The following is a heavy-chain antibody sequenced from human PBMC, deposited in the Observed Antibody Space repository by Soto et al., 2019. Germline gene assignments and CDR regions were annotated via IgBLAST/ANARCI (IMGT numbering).Heavy chain of an antibody. CDR3: ARIKYYYDSSVTNDY. CDR2: IYYSGST. D-gene: IGHD3-22*01. J-gene: IGHJ4*02. V-gene: IGHV4-31*03. Sequence: SETLSLTCTVSGGSISSGGYYWSWIRQHPGKGLEWIGYIYYSGSTYYNPSLKSRVTISVDTSKNQFSLKLSSVTAADTAVYYCARIKYYYDSSVTNDYWGQGTLVTVSS. CDR1: GGSISSGGYY.